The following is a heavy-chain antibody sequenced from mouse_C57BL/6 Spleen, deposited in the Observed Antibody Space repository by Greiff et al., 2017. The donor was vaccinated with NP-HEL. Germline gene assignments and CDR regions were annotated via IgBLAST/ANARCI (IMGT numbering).Heavy chain of an antibody. D-gene: IGHD4-1*01. J-gene: IGHJ2*01. CDR2: IDPSDSYT. Sequence: VQLQQSGAELVMPGASVKLSCKASGYTFTSYWMHWVKQRPGQGLEWIGEIDPSDSYTNYNQKFKGKSTLTVDKSSSTAYMQLSSLTSEDSAVYYCARGNWEDYWGQGTTLTVSS. CDR1: GYTFTSYW. CDR3: ARGNWEDY. V-gene: IGHV1-69*01.